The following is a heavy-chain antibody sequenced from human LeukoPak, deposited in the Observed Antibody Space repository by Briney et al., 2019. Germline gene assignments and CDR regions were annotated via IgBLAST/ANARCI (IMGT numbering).Heavy chain of an antibody. V-gene: IGHV3-43*02. CDR1: GFTFDDYA. CDR3: AKDNAEQWLVRSYYYYYMDV. Sequence: PGGSPRLSCAASGFTFDDYAMHWVRQAPGKGLEWVSLISGDGGSTYYADSVKGRFTISRDDSKNSLYLQMNSLRTEDTALYYCAKDNAEQWLVRSYYYYYMDVWRKGTTVTVSS. CDR2: ISGDGGST. D-gene: IGHD6-19*01. J-gene: IGHJ6*03.